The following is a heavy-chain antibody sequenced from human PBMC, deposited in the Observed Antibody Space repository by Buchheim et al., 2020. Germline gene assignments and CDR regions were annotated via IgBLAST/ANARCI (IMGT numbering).Heavy chain of an antibody. D-gene: IGHD3-3*01. Sequence: QVQLVESGGGVVQPGRSLRLSCAASGFTFSSYGMHWVRQAPGKGLEWVAVIWYDGSNKYYADSVKGRFTISRDNSKNTLYLQMNSLRAEDTAVYYCARDGVVTNRLEFSGVYMDVWGKGTT. CDR1: GFTFSSYG. J-gene: IGHJ6*03. CDR2: IWYDGSNK. V-gene: IGHV3-33*01. CDR3: ARDGVVTNRLEFSGVYMDV.